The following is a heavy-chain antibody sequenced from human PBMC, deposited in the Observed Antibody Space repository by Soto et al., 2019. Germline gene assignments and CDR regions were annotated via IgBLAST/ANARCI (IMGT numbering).Heavy chain of an antibody. D-gene: IGHD2-2*01. CDR3: ARGLVVPAGDAFDI. Sequence: EVQLVESGGGLVQPGGSLRLSCAASGFTFRSYWMHWVRQAPGKGLVWVSRINGGGSSTSYADSVKGRFTISRDNAKNTLYLQMNRLRGEDTDVYYCARGLVVPAGDAFDIWGQGTMVTVSS. CDR1: GFTFRSYW. CDR2: INGGGSST. J-gene: IGHJ3*02. V-gene: IGHV3-74*01.